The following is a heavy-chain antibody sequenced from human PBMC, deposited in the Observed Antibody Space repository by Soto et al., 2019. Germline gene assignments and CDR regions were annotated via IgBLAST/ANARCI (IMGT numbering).Heavy chain of an antibody. CDR2: IIPIFGTA. D-gene: IGHD2-2*01. CDR3: AIPPHPSHCISTSCYWGEYYYYGMDV. V-gene: IGHV1-69*12. Sequence: QVQLVQSGAEVKKPGSSVKVSCKASGGTFSSYAISWVRQAPGQGLEWMGGIIPIFGTANYAQKFQGRVTITADESTSTAYMELSSLRSEDTAVYYCAIPPHPSHCISTSCYWGEYYYYGMDVWGQGTTVTVSS. CDR1: GGTFSSYA. J-gene: IGHJ6*02.